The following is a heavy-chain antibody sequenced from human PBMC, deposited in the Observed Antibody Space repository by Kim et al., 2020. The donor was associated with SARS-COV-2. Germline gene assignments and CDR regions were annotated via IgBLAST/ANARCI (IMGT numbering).Heavy chain of an antibody. V-gene: IGHV3-30*04. CDR3: ARDWGAIVVVPAAPDY. Sequence: SGKGRFTMSRDKSRNTLYLEMNSLRAEDAAVYYCARDWGAIVVVPAAPDYWGQGTLVTVSS. J-gene: IGHJ4*02. D-gene: IGHD2-2*01.